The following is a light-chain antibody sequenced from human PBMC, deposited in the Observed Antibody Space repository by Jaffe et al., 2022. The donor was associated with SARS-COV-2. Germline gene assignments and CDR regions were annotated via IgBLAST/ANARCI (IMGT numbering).Light chain of an antibody. V-gene: IGKV1-9*01. J-gene: IGKJ4*01. CDR1: QGISRF. CDR3: QQLNTYPRT. Sequence: DIQLTQSPSFLSASVGDRVTITCRASQGISRFLAWYQQKPGKVPQLLIYAASTLQSGVPSRFSGSGSGTDFTLTISSLQPEDFATYYCQQLNTYPRTFGGGTKVEIK. CDR2: AAS.